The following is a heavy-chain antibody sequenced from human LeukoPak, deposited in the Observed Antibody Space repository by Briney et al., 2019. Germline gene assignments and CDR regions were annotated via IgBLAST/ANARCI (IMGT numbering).Heavy chain of an antibody. D-gene: IGHD3-22*01. Sequence: GASVKVSCKASGYTFTSYYIHWVRQAPGQGLEWMGIINPSGGSTSYAQKFQGRVTMTRDTSTSTVYMELSSLRSEDTAVYYCARVYYYDSSGWDAFDIWGQGTMITVSS. CDR2: INPSGGST. CDR1: GYTFTSYY. V-gene: IGHV1-46*01. J-gene: IGHJ3*02. CDR3: ARVYYYDSSGWDAFDI.